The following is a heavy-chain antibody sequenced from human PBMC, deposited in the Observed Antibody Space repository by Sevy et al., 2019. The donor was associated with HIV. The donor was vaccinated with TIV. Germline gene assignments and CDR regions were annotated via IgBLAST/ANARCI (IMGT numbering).Heavy chain of an antibody. D-gene: IGHD2-21*01. CDR1: GFSFSSYG. Sequence: GESLKISCAASGFSFSSYGMHWVRQAPGKGLEWMSYIQYDGSNKDYADSVKGQFIISRDNSKNTLYLQMNSLRVEDTAVFYCVKEGGGEGGDHWGQGTLVTVSS. J-gene: IGHJ4*02. CDR2: IQYDGSNK. V-gene: IGHV3-30*02. CDR3: VKEGGGEGGDH.